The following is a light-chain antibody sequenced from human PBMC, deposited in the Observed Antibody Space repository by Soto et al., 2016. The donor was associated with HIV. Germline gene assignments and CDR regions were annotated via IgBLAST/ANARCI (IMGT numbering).Light chain of an antibody. CDR3: QLWASEVV. J-gene: IGLJ2*01. Sequence: SYELTQPPSMSVSPGQTATITCSGHKLGDKFASWYQQKLGQSPMLVIYQDNRRPSGIPERFSGSNSGNTATLTISRVEAGDEADYYCQLWASEVVFGGGTKLTVL. CDR2: QDN. V-gene: IGLV3-1*01. CDR1: KLGDKF.